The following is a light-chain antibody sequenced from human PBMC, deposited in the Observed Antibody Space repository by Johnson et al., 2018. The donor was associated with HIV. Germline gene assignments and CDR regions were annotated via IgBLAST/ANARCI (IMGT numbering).Light chain of an antibody. J-gene: IGLJ1*01. Sequence: QSVLTQPPSVSAAPGQKVTISCSGSSSNIGNNYVSWYQQLPGTAPKLLIYENNKRPSGIPERFSGSKSGTSATLGITGLQTGDEADYYCGTWDSSLSALYVFGTGTKVTVL. CDR3: GTWDSSLSALYV. V-gene: IGLV1-51*02. CDR1: SSNIGNNY. CDR2: ENN.